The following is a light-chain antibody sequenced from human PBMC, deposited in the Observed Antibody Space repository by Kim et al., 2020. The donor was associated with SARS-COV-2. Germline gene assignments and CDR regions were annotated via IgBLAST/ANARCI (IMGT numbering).Light chain of an antibody. CDR3: QQYNNWPYT. CDR1: QSVSSN. Sequence: EIVMTQSPATLSVSPGERATLSCRASQSVSSNLAWYQQKPGQAPRHLIYGASTRATGIPARFSGSGSGTEFTLTISSLQSEDFAVYYCQQYNNWPYTFGQGTKLEI. J-gene: IGKJ2*01. V-gene: IGKV3-15*01. CDR2: GAS.